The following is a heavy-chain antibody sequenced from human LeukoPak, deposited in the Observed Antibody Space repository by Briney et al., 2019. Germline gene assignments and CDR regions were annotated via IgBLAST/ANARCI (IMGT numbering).Heavy chain of an antibody. CDR2: IYYSGST. Sequence: SSETLSLTCTVSGGSISSYYWSWIRQPPGKGLEWIGYIYYSGSTNYNPSLKSRVTISVATSNNQFSLNLSSVTAADTAVYYRARGPNSAAMDYWGQGTLVTVSS. D-gene: IGHD5-18*01. CDR1: GGSISSYY. J-gene: IGHJ4*02. CDR3: ARGPNSAAMDY. V-gene: IGHV4-59*01.